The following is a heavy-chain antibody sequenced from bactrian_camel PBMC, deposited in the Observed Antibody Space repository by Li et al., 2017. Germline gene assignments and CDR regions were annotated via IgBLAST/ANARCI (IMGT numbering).Heavy chain of an antibody. J-gene: IGHJ6*01. CDR2: IVSDGSNT. D-gene: IGHD4*01. Sequence: HVQLVESGGGLVQPGGSLRLSCAASGLTLSTHYISWVRQAPGKGLERVSSIVSDGSNTYYADSVKGRFTISRDNAKNTVYLQMNSLKPEDTAVYYCAKGPGYYSEWDAWGQGTQVTVS. CDR3: AKGPGYYSEWDA. CDR1: GLTLSTHY. V-gene: IGHV3-2*01.